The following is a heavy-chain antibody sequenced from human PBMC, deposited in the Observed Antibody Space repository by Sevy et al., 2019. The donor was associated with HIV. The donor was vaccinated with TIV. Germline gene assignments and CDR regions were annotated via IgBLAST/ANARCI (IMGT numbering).Heavy chain of an antibody. D-gene: IGHD2-2*03. V-gene: IGHV3-23*01. CDR3: AQGRNNWIDGLDS. CDR1: GFTFNKYA. CDR2: ISGSGDFK. J-gene: IGHJ4*02. Sequence: GGSLRLSCEVSGFTFNKYAMHWVRQAPGKGLEWISLISGSGDFKYYADSVQGRFTVSRDNSKSMLLLHISSLTVEDSAVYYCAQGRNNWIDGLDSWGQGTRVTVSS.